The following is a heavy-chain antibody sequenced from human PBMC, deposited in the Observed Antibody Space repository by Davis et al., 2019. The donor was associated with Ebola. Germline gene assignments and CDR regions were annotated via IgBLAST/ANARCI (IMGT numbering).Heavy chain of an antibody. Sequence: SETLSLTCAVSGGSISSSNWWSWVRQPPGKGLEWIGEIYHSGSTNYNPSLKSRVTISVDKSKNQFSLKLSSVTAADTAVYYCARGMATIWYGMDVWGQGTTVTVSS. V-gene: IGHV4-4*02. CDR3: ARGMATIWYGMDV. J-gene: IGHJ6*02. CDR1: GGSISSSNW. CDR2: IYHSGST. D-gene: IGHD5-12*01.